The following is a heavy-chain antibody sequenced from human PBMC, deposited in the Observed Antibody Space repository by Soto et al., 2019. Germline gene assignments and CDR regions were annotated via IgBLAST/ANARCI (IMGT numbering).Heavy chain of an antibody. CDR2: ISSNGGST. Sequence: EVQLVESGGGLVQPGGSLRLSCAASGFTFSSYAMHWVRQAPGKGLEYVSAISSNGGSTYYANSVKGRFTISRDNSKNTLDLQMGSLRAEDMAVYYCAREGYCSSNSCYSFDYWGQGTLVTVSS. J-gene: IGHJ4*02. CDR1: GFTFSSYA. D-gene: IGHD2-2*01. V-gene: IGHV3-64*01. CDR3: AREGYCSSNSCYSFDY.